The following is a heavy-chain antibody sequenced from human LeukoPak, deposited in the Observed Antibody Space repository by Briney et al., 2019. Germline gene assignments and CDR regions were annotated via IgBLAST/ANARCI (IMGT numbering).Heavy chain of an antibody. CDR3: ARDRYGDYGSY. CDR2: ISSSSSYI. V-gene: IGHV3-21*01. CDR1: GFTFSSYS. J-gene: IGHJ4*02. Sequence: GGSLRLSCAASGFTFSSYSMNWVRPAPGKGLEWVSSISSSSSYIYYADSVKGRFTISRDNAKNSLYLQTNSLRAEDTAVYYCARDRYGDYGSYWGQGTLVTVSS. D-gene: IGHD4-17*01.